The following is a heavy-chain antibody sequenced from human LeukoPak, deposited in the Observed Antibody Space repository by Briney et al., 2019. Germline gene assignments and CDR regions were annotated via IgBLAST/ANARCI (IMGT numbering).Heavy chain of an antibody. CDR2: ISSDSNYK. Sequence: GGSLRLSCAASGFTFSSCSMNWVRQAPGKGLEWVSSISSDSNYKYSADSVKGRFTISRDNPKNSLYLQMNSLRADDTAVYYCARDTEGSLDYWGQGILVTVAS. J-gene: IGHJ4*02. V-gene: IGHV3-21*01. CDR1: GFTFSSCS. D-gene: IGHD1-26*01. CDR3: ARDTEGSLDY.